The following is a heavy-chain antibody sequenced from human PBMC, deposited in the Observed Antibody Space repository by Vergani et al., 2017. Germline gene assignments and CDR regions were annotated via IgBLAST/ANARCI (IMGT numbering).Heavy chain of an antibody. J-gene: IGHJ3*02. CDR1: GYSFTSYW. CDR3: ASLSYNSSWVGAFDI. D-gene: IGHD6-13*01. Sequence: EVQLVQSGAEVKKPGASLKISCKGSGYSFTSYWIGWVPQMPGKGLEWMGIIYPGDSDTRYSPSFQGQVTISADKSISTAYLQWSSLKASDAAMYYCASLSYNSSWVGAFDIWGQGTMVTVSS. V-gene: IGHV5-51*01. CDR2: IYPGDSDT.